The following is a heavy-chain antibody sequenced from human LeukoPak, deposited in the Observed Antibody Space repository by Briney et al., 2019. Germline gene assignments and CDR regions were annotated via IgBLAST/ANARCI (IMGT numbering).Heavy chain of an antibody. CDR3: ARAGGRGSGIAHFDY. V-gene: IGHV3-21*01. D-gene: IGHD6-19*01. Sequence: GGSLRLSCAASGFTFSSYSMNWVRQAPGKGLEWVSSISSSSSYIYYADSVKGRFTISRDNAKNSLYLQMNSLRAEDTAVYYCARAGGRGSGIAHFDYWGQGTLVTVSS. CDR1: GFTFSSYS. J-gene: IGHJ4*02. CDR2: ISSSSSYI.